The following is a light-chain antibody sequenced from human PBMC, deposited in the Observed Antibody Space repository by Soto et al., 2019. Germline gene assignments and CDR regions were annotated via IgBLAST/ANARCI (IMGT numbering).Light chain of an antibody. V-gene: IGKV3-20*01. CDR2: AAS. CDR3: QQYGSSPSIT. Sequence: EIVLTQSPGTLSLSPGERATLSCRASQSVSSSYLTWYQQKPCQAPRLLIYAASTRSTGISDRFSGSGSGADFTPTISRLEPEDFAVYYCQQYGSSPSITFGQGTRLEIK. CDR1: QSVSSSY. J-gene: IGKJ5*01.